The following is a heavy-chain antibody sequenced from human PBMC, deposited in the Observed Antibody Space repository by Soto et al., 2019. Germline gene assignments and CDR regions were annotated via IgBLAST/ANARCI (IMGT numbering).Heavy chain of an antibody. Sequence: ASVKVSCKASGYTFTSYPVHWVRQAPGQGLEWMGWSNAGKGNTKYSQKFQGRVTITRDTSASTAYMELSSLRSEDTAVYYCARDLPGPTSYWGQGTLVTVSS. D-gene: IGHD1-1*01. CDR2: SNAGKGNT. V-gene: IGHV1-3*01. J-gene: IGHJ4*02. CDR3: ARDLPGPTSY. CDR1: GYTFTSYP.